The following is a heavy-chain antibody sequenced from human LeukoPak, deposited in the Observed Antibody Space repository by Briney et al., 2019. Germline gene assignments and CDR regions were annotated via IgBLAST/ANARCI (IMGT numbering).Heavy chain of an antibody. CDR1: GGSISSGSYY. CDR2: IYTSGST. V-gene: IGHV4-61*02. Sequence: SQTLSLTCTVSGGSISSGSYYWSWIRQPAGTGLKWLGRIYTSGSTNYNPSLKSRVTISVDTSKNQFSLKLSSVTAADTAVYYCARAPAIVVVPAANYYYYGMDVWGQGTTVTVSS. CDR3: ARAPAIVVVPAANYYYYGMDV. D-gene: IGHD2-2*01. J-gene: IGHJ6*02.